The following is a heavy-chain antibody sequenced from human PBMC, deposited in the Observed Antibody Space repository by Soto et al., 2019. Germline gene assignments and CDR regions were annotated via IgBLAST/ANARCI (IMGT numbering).Heavy chain of an antibody. D-gene: IGHD2-15*01. V-gene: IGHV1-3*01. CDR1: GYTFTRYT. J-gene: IGHJ5*02. CDR3: ARGIATGQLDP. Sequence: ASVKVSCKASGYTFTRYTMNWVRQTPGQRLEWMGWINPDNGNTKSSQKFQDRVIITRDTSASTAYMDLSSLRSEDTAVYYCARGIATGQLDPWGQGTLVTVSS. CDR2: INPDNGNT.